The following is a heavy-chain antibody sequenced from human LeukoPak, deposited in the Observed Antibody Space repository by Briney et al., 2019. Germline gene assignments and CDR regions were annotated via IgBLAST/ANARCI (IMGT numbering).Heavy chain of an antibody. CDR1: GFTFSSHA. CDR3: AKDRQRLGRKGLFDY. V-gene: IGHV3-23*01. Sequence: PGGSLRLSCAASGFTFSSHAMSWVRQAPGKGLEWVSAISGSGGSTYYADSVKGRFTISRDNSKNTLYLQMNSLRAEDTAVYYCAKDRQRLGRKGLFDYWGQGTLVTVSS. J-gene: IGHJ4*02. D-gene: IGHD6-25*01. CDR2: ISGSGGST.